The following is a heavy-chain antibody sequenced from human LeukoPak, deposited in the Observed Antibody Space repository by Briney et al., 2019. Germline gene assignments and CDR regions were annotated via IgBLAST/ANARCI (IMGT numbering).Heavy chain of an antibody. CDR3: VRGGLRYFEP. Sequence: GGSLRLSCAASGFTFSDYYMSWIRQAPGRGLEWVSCISSSSSNIKYADSVKGRFTISRDNAKNSLYLQKNSLRAEDTAVYYCVRGGLRYFEPWGQGEMVTVSS. J-gene: IGHJ3*01. CDR1: GFTFSDYY. V-gene: IGHV3-11*06. CDR2: ISSSSSNI. D-gene: IGHD3-9*01.